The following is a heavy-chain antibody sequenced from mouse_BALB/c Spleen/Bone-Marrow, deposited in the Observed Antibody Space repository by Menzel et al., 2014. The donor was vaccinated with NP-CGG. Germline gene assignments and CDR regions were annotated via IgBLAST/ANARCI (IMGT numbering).Heavy chain of an antibody. V-gene: IGHV1-74*01. D-gene: IGHD2-4*01. Sequence: VQLQEPGAELVRPGASVKLSCKASGYSFTNYWMNWMKQRPGQGLEWIGMIHPSDSETRLNQKFKDKATLTVDKSSSTAYMQLSSPTSEDSAVYYCASDDYDGSWFAYWGQGTLVTVSA. CDR3: ASDDYDGSWFAY. J-gene: IGHJ3*01. CDR2: IHPSDSET. CDR1: GYSFTNYW.